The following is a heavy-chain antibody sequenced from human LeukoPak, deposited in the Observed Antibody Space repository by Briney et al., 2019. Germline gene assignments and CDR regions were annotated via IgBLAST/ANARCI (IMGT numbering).Heavy chain of an antibody. J-gene: IGHJ4*02. CDR1: GFTVSNNY. V-gene: IGHV3-66*01. D-gene: IGHD6-19*01. Sequence: PGGSLRLSCAASGFTVSNNYMAWVRQAPGKGLEWVSVIYNGGSTNYGDSVKDRFTISRDNSKNTLHLQMNSLRAEDTALYYCARASQGLAFDYWGQGALVTVSS. CDR3: ARASQGLAFDY. CDR2: IYNGGST.